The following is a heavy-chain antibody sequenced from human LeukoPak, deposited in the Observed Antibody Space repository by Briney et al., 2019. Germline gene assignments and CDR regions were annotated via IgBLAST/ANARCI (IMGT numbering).Heavy chain of an antibody. CDR1: GGTFSSYA. CDR2: IIPIFGTA. V-gene: IGHV1-69*13. J-gene: IGHJ5*02. Sequence: SVKVSCKASGGTFSSYAISWVRRAPGQGLEWMGGIIPIFGTANYAQKFQGRVTITADESTSTAYMELSSLRSEDTAVYYCARDFITANPKNYGSGSYTWGQGTLVTVSS. D-gene: IGHD3-10*01. CDR3: ARDFITANPKNYGSGSYT.